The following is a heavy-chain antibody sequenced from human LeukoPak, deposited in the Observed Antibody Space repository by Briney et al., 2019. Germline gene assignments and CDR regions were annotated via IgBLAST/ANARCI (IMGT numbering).Heavy chain of an antibody. CDR3: ARGTTRWNYFDY. V-gene: IGHV1-2*02. CDR1: GYTFTGYY. Sequence: ASVKVSCKASGYTFTGYYMHWVRQAPGQGLEWMGWISPDSGGTNFAQKFQGRVTMTRDTSISTAYMELSRLRSDDTAVYYCARGTTRWNYFDYWGQGTLVTVSS. D-gene: IGHD4-11*01. CDR2: ISPDSGGT. J-gene: IGHJ4*02.